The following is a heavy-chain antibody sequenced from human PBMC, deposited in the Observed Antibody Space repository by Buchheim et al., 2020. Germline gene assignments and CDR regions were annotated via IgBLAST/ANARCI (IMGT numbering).Heavy chain of an antibody. V-gene: IGHV3-30*18. CDR1: GFTFSNFG. Sequence: QVQLVESGGGVVQPGRSLRLSCAASGFTFSNFGMHWVRQAPGKGLEWVAVISYDGSNKYYADSVKGRFTISRANSKNTLYLQMNSLRAEDTAVYYCAKVTDYGDYVSPRPPFDYWGQGTL. CDR2: ISYDGSNK. CDR3: AKVTDYGDYVSPRPPFDY. J-gene: IGHJ4*02. D-gene: IGHD4-17*01.